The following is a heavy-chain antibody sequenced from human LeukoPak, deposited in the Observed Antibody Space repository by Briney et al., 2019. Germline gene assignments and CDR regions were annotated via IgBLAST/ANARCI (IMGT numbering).Heavy chain of an antibody. CDR2: INPNTGVT. J-gene: IGHJ4*02. Sequence: GASVKVSCKASGYTFTGYYMHWVRQAPGQGLEWMGWINPNTGVTEYAPQYYGRVAVTRDTSIMTAYMELSSLRSDDTAVYYCAREGLTYGLDFWGQGTLVTVSS. V-gene: IGHV1-2*02. CDR3: AREGLTYGLDF. D-gene: IGHD3-10*01. CDR1: GYTFTGYY.